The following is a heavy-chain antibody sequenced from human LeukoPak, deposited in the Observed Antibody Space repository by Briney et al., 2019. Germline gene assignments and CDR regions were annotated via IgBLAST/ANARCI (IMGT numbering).Heavy chain of an antibody. CDR3: AKGDSAVLRFGELFDY. Sequence: GGSLRLSCAAAGFTFSSYAMSWVRQAPGKGLEWVSAISGSGGSTYYADSVKGRFTISRDNSKNTLYLQMNSLRAEDTAVYYCAKGDSAVLRFGELFDYWGQGTLVTVSS. J-gene: IGHJ4*02. V-gene: IGHV3-23*01. CDR1: GFTFSSYA. D-gene: IGHD3-10*01. CDR2: ISGSGGST.